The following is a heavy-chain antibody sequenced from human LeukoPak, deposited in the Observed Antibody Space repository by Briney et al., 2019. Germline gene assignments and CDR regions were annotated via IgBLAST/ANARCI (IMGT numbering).Heavy chain of an antibody. J-gene: IGHJ4*02. V-gene: IGHV4-34*01. D-gene: IGHD4-11*01. CDR1: GGSFSGYY. CDR2: INHSGST. CDR3: AREEATVTTATTDYFDY. Sequence: SETPSLTCAVYGGSFSGYYWSWIRQPPGKGLEWIGEINHSGSTNYNPSLKSRVTISVDTSKNQFSLKLSSVTAADTAVYYCAREEATVTTATTDYFDYWGQGTLVTVSS.